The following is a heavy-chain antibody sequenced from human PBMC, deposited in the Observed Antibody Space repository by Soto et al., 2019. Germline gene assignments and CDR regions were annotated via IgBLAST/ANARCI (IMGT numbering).Heavy chain of an antibody. Sequence: LRLSCAASGFTFSSYAMSWVRQAPGKGLEWVSAISGSGGSTYYADPVKGRFTISRDNSKNTLYLQMNSLRAEDTAVYYCAKGYSSRISAPTDYWGQGTLVTVSS. D-gene: IGHD6-13*01. CDR1: GFTFSSYA. V-gene: IGHV3-23*01. CDR2: ISGSGGST. CDR3: AKGYSSRISAPTDY. J-gene: IGHJ4*02.